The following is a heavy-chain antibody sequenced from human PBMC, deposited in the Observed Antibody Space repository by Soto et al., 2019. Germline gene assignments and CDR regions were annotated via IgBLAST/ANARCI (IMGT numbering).Heavy chain of an antibody. J-gene: IGHJ3*02. V-gene: IGHV3-30*18. CDR1: GFTFSSYV. CDR3: AKGGPDCASTTCYLLVAFDI. D-gene: IGHD2-2*01. Sequence: QVQLVQSGGGVVQPGRSLRLSCAASGFTFSSYVTHWVRQAPGKGLEWVAVISHDGNKKYYADSVKGRFTISRDNSKNTLYLQMNCLRTEDTAVYYCAKGGPDCASTTCYLLVAFDIWGQGTMVTISS. CDR2: ISHDGNKK.